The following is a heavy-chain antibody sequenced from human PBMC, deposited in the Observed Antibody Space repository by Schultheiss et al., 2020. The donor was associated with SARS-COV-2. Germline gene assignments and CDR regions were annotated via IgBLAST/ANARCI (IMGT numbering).Heavy chain of an antibody. Sequence: SGPTLVKPTQTLTLTCTFSGFSLSTSGMCVSWIRQPPGKALEWLALIDWDDDKYYSTSLKTRLTISKDTSKNQVVLTMTNMDPVDTATYYCARVQRVEAGYYYGMDVWGKGTTVTVSS. V-gene: IGHV2-70*01. D-gene: IGHD6-6*01. CDR1: GFSLSTSGMC. CDR2: IDWDDDK. J-gene: IGHJ6*04. CDR3: ARVQRVEAGYYYGMDV.